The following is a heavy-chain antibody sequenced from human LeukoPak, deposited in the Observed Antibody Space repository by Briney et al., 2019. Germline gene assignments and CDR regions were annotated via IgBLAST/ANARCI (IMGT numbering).Heavy chain of an antibody. V-gene: IGHV4-39*01. D-gene: IGHD4-23*01. CDR1: GGATSSSNYY. J-gene: IGHJ4*02. CDR3: ARLSNYGGHSGDGY. CDR2: IFYSGTT. Sequence: SETLSLTCTVSGGATSSSNYYWAWIRQPPGKGLEWRGSIFYSGTTHYNSSLKSRVTISIDTSKNQFSLKLSSVTAADTAVYYCARLSNYGGHSGDGYWGQGTLVTVSS.